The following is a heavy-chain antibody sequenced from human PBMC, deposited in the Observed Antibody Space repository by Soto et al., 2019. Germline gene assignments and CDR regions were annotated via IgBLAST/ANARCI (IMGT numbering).Heavy chain of an antibody. CDR2: INHDRNT. J-gene: IGHJ2*01. Sequence: QVQLQQWGAGLLKPSETLSLTCAVYGGSFRGYYWSWIRQPPGKGLEWIGEINHDRNTNYNPSLKSRVSISVDTSKKQFSLRLSSVTAADTAVYYCARESIEVASNHYWYFELWGRGTLVTVSS. CDR1: GGSFRGYY. CDR3: ARESIEVASNHYWYFEL. D-gene: IGHD5-12*01. V-gene: IGHV4-34*01.